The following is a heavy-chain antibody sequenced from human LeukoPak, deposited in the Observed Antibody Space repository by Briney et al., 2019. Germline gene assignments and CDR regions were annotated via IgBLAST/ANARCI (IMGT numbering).Heavy chain of an antibody. D-gene: IGHD6-19*01. CDR1: GGSISTYY. V-gene: IGHV4-59*08. J-gene: IGHJ4*02. CDR2: IYYNGAT. Sequence: SETLSLTCTVSGGSISTYYWSWIRQPPGKGLEWIGYIYYNGATDYNPSLKSRATISVDTSKNEFSLKLSSVTAADTALYYCARRTVTNGWFRIDYWGQGSLVIVSS. CDR3: ARRTVTNGWFRIDY.